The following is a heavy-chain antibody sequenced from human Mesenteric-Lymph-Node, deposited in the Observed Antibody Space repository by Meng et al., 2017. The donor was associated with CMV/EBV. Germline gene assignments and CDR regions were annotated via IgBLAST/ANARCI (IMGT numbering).Heavy chain of an antibody. J-gene: IGHJ4*02. Sequence: QVQLQESGPGLVKPSQTLSLTCTVSGGSISSGDYYWSWIRQPPGKGLEWIGYIYYSGSTYYNPSLKSRVTISVDTSKNQFSLKLSSVTAADTAVYYCAREGSGSWFGAATFDYWGQGTLVPSPQ. CDR3: AREGSGSWFGAATFDY. D-gene: IGHD3-10*01. CDR2: IYYSGST. V-gene: IGHV4-30-4*08. CDR1: GGSISSGDYY.